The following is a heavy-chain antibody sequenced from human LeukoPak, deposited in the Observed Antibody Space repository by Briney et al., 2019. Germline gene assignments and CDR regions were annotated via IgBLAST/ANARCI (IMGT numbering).Heavy chain of an antibody. D-gene: IGHD5-24*01. J-gene: IGHJ6*03. V-gene: IGHV1-2*02. Sequence: ASVKVSCKASGYTFTGYYMHWVRQAPGQGLEWMGWINPNSGGTNYAQKFQGRVTMTRDTSISTAYMELSRLRSDDTAVYYCASEPKLRRPCYYYYMDVWGKGTTVTVSS. CDR3: ASEPKLRRPCYYYYMDV. CDR1: GYTFTGYY. CDR2: INPNSGGT.